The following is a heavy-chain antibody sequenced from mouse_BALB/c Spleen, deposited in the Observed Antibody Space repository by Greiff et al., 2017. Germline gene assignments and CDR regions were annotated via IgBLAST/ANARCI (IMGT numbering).Heavy chain of an antibody. D-gene: IGHD3-2*01. CDR3: ARSADSSGYVGWFAY. CDR1: GFNIKDTY. J-gene: IGHJ3*01. V-gene: IGHV14-3*02. CDR2: IDPANGNT. Sequence: VQLQQSGAELVKPGASVKLSCTASGFNIKDTYMHWVKQRPEQGLEWIGRIDPANGNTKYDPKFQGKATITADTSSNTAYLQLSSLTSEDTAVYYCARSADSSGYVGWFAYWGQWTLVTVSA.